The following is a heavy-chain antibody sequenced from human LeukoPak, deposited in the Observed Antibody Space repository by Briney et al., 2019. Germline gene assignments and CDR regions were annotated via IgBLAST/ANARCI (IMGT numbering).Heavy chain of an antibody. CDR1: GGSISSGGYS. D-gene: IGHD2-2*01. V-gene: IGHV4-30-2*01. CDR3: ARVYCSSTSCYPWFDP. CDR2: IYHSGST. Sequence: SETLSLTCAVSGGSISSGGYSWSWIRQPPGKGLEWIGYIYHSGSTYYDPSLKSRVTISVDRSKNQFSLKLSSVTAADTAVYYCARVYCSSTSCYPWFDPWGQGTLVTVSS. J-gene: IGHJ5*02.